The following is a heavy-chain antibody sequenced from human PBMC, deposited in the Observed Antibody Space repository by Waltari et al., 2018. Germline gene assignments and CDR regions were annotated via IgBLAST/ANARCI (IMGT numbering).Heavy chain of an antibody. Sequence: QVQLVESGGGVVQPGGSLRLSCAASGFTFSSYGVHWVRQAPGQVVEWVALIGYDGSNKYYADSVKGRFTISRDNSKNTLYLQMDSLRAEDTAVYYCAKDRRYNWNDGDPSYFDYWGQGTLVTVSS. CDR1: GFTFSSYG. CDR3: AKDRRYNWNDGDPSYFDY. CDR2: IGYDGSNK. J-gene: IGHJ4*02. V-gene: IGHV3-30*02. D-gene: IGHD1-1*01.